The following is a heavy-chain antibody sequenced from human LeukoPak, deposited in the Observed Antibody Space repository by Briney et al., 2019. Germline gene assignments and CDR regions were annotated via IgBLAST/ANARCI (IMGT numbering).Heavy chain of an antibody. D-gene: IGHD3-9*01. CDR1: GGSFSGYY. CDR2: INHSGST. J-gene: IGHJ3*01. Sequence: SETLSLTCTVYGGSFSGYYWSWIRQPPGKGLEWIGEINHSGSTNYNPSLKSRVTISVDTSKNQFSLKLSSVTAADTAVYYCARRGSIFEDSEWRTAFDLWGQGTMVTVSS. V-gene: IGHV4-34*01. CDR3: ARRGSIFEDSEWRTAFDL.